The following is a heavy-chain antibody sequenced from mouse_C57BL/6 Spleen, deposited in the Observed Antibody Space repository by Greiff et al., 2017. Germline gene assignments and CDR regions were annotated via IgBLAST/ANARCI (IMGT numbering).Heavy chain of an antibody. V-gene: IGHV1-80*01. CDR1: GYAFTSYW. CDR3: ARSGGYFYLDY. J-gene: IGHJ2*01. Sequence: QVQLQQSGAELVKPGASVKISCKASGYAFTSYWMNWVKQRPGKGLEWIGQIYPGDGDTNYNGKFKGKATLTADKSSSTAYMQLRSLTSEDSAVYFCARSGGYFYLDYWGQGTTLTVSS. CDR2: IYPGDGDT. D-gene: IGHD3-2*02.